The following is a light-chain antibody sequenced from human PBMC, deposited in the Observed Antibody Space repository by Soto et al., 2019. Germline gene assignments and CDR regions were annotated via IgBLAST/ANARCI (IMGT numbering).Light chain of an antibody. CDR3: REYLRFPWT. Sequence: YRASQSVNSWLAWYKQRPGQAQNVLISKASHLERGVSSRFSGSGSGTDITLTTSVLQPEDIATSYCREYLRFPWTYGEGTKVDIK. CDR1: QSVNSW. V-gene: IGKV1-5*03. CDR2: KAS. J-gene: IGKJ1*01.